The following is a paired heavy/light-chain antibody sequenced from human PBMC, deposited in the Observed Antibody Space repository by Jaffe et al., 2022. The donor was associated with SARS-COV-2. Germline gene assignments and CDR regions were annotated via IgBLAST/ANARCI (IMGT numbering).Heavy chain of an antibody. Sequence: EVQLLESGGGLVQPGGSLRLSCAASGFTFSSYAMSWVRQAPGKGLEWVSGITGAGGWANYADSVKGRFTIARDKFKNMVYLLMNSLGAEDTAVYYCAKLSTGETSGYYDGYFDYWGQGTLVTVSS. CDR3: AKLSTGETSGYYDGYFDY. CDR1: GFTFSSYA. CDR2: ITGAGGWA. J-gene: IGHJ4*02. D-gene: IGHD3-22*01. V-gene: IGHV3-23*01.
Light chain of an antibody. Sequence: SYDLTQPPSVSVSPGQTASITCSGDKLGDKYACWYQQKPGQSPVLVIYQDTKRPSGIPERFSGSNSGNVATLTITGTQPMDEADYYCQTWDSSAAWVFGGGTRLTVL. J-gene: IGLJ3*02. CDR2: QDT. V-gene: IGLV3-1*01. CDR1: KLGDKY. CDR3: QTWDSSAAWV.